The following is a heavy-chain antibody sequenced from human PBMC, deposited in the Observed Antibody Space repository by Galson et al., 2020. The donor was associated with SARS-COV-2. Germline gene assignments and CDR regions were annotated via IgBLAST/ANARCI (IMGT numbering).Heavy chain of an antibody. CDR1: GFTFSSYG. Sequence: GGSLRLSCAASGFTFSSYGMHWVRQAPGKGLEWVAVIWYDGSNKYYADSVKGRFTISRDNSKNTLYLQMNSLRAEDTAVYYCARDPFLTYYYDSSGYYPHNWFDPWGQGTLVTVSS. CDR2: IWYDGSNK. CDR3: ARDPFLTYYYDSSGYYPHNWFDP. V-gene: IGHV3-33*01. J-gene: IGHJ5*02. D-gene: IGHD3-22*01.